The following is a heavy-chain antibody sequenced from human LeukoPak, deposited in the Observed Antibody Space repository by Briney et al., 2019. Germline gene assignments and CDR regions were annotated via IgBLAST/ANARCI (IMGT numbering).Heavy chain of an antibody. CDR1: GFTFSSYG. Sequence: GRSLRLSCAASGFTFSSYGMHWVRQAPGKGLEWVALISFDGSNQYYADSVKGRFTISRDNSKNTLFLQMNSLRAEDTAVYYCAKPPEVGATVGYFDYWGQGTLVTVSS. CDR2: ISFDGSNQ. D-gene: IGHD1-26*01. J-gene: IGHJ4*02. CDR3: AKPPEVGATVGYFDY. V-gene: IGHV3-30*18.